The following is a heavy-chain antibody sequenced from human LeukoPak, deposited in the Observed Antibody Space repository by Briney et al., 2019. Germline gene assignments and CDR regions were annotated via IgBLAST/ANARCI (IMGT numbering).Heavy chain of an antibody. J-gene: IGHJ5*02. CDR2: ISYDGSNK. Sequence: PGGSLRLSCAASGFTFSSYAMHWVRQAPGKGLEWVAVISYDGSNKYYADSVKGRFTISRDNSKNTLYLQMNSLRAEDTAVYYCARDKQYSSGWSNWFDPWGQGTLVTVSS. V-gene: IGHV3-30-3*01. CDR1: GFTFSSYA. D-gene: IGHD6-25*01. CDR3: ARDKQYSSGWSNWFDP.